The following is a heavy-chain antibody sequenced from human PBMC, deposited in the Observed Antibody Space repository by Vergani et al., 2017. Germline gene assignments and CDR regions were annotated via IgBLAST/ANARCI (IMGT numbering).Heavy chain of an antibody. Sequence: EVQLVESGGGLVKPGGSLRLSCAASGFTFSSYSMNWVRQTPGKGLEWVSSISSRSSYIYYADSVKGRFTITRDNAKNSLYLQMNSLRAEDTAIYYCSLWFGEQTGCWFDPWGQGTLVTVSP. D-gene: IGHD3-10*01. CDR2: ISSRSSYI. J-gene: IGHJ5*02. CDR1: GFTFSSYS. V-gene: IGHV3-21*01. CDR3: SLWFGEQTGCWFDP.